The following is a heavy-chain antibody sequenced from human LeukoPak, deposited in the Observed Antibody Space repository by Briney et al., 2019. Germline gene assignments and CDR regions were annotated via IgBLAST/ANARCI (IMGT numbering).Heavy chain of an antibody. J-gene: IGHJ4*02. CDR3: AKNCYSYGHCN. D-gene: IGHD5-18*01. CDR1: GFTFSSYS. CDR2: ISSSSSYM. Sequence: PGGSLRLSCAASGFTFSSYSMNWVRQAPGKGLEWVSSISSSSSYMYYADSVKGRFTNSRDNAKNSLYLQMNSLRAEDTAVYYCAKNCYSYGHCNWGQGTLVTVSS. V-gene: IGHV3-21*01.